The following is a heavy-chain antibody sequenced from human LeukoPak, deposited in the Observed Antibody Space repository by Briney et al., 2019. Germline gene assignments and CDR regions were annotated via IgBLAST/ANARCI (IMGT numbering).Heavy chain of an antibody. Sequence: ASVKVSCKASGGTFSSYAISWVRQAPGQGLEWMGRIIPILGIANYAQKFQGRVTITADKSTSTAYMELSSLRSEDTAVYYCARPTKFDSSGYYGYWGQGTLVTVSS. J-gene: IGHJ4*02. CDR1: GGTFSSYA. D-gene: IGHD3-22*01. V-gene: IGHV1-69*04. CDR3: ARPTKFDSSGYYGY. CDR2: IIPILGIA.